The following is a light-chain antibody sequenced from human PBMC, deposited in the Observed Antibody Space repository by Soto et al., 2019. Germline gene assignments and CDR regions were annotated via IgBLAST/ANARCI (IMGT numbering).Light chain of an antibody. CDR1: QRVLYSSNNMNY. V-gene: IGKV4-1*01. Sequence: DVVLTQSPDSLAVSLGERATIICKSSQRVLYSSNNMNYLAWYQQKAGQPPKLLIYWASTRESGVPDRFGGSGSGTEFTLTINSLQAEDVAVYYCQQYYSTPWTFGQGTKVDIK. CDR2: WAS. J-gene: IGKJ1*01. CDR3: QQYYSTPWT.